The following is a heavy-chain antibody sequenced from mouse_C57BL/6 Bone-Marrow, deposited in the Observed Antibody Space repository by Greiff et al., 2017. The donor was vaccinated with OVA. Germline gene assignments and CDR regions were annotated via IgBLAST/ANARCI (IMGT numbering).Heavy chain of an antibody. Sequence: EVQLVESGGGLVQPKGSLKLSCAASGFSFNTYAMNWVRQAPGKGLEWVARIRSKSNNYATYYADSVKDRFTISRDDSESMLYLQMNNLKTEDTAMYYCVRERGAYPTWMDYWGQGTSVTVSS. CDR2: IRSKSNNYAT. V-gene: IGHV10-1*01. CDR1: GFSFNTYA. D-gene: IGHD2-10*01. CDR3: VRERGAYPTWMDY. J-gene: IGHJ4*01.